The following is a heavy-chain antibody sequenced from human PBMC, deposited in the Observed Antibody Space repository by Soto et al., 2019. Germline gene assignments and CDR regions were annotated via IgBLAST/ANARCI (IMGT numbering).Heavy chain of an antibody. CDR1: GYTFKTYG. CDR2: ISPYNGDR. J-gene: IGHJ4*02. V-gene: IGHV1-18*04. D-gene: IGHD3-10*01. Sequence: ASVKVSCKSSGYTFKTYGISWVRQAPGQGLEWMGWISPYNGDRRLSEKMQGRLTMTTDTSTSTGYMELRSLTADDTAVYYCATTRSYDSHRPFDYWGQGTLVTVSS. CDR3: ATTRSYDSHRPFDY.